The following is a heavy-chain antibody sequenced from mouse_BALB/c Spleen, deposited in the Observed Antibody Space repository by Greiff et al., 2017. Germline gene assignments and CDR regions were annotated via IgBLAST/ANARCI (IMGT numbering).Heavy chain of an antibody. CDR3: ARNPFITWGAMDY. V-gene: IGHV2-2*02. D-gene: IGHD1-2*01. CDR1: GFSLTSYG. CDR2: IWSGGST. J-gene: IGHJ4*01. Sequence: LQESGPGLVAPSQSLSITCTVSGFSLTSYGVHWVRQSPGKGLEWLGVIWSGGSTDYNAAFISRLSISKDNSKSQVFFKMNSLQANDTAIYYCARNPFITWGAMDYWGQGTSVTVSS.